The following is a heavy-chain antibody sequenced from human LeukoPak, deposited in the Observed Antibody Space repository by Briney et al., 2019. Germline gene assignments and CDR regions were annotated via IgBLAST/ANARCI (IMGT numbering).Heavy chain of an antibody. CDR2: INHSGST. V-gene: IGHV4-34*01. CDR1: GGSFSGYY. J-gene: IGHJ3*02. D-gene: IGHD5-24*01. CDR3: ARGGDKVEMATISAFDI. Sequence: SETLSLTCAVYGGSFSGYYWSWIRQPPGKGLKWIGEINHSGSTNYNPSLKSRVTISVDTSKNQFSLKLSSVTAADTAVYYCARGGDKVEMATISAFDIWGQGTMVTVSS.